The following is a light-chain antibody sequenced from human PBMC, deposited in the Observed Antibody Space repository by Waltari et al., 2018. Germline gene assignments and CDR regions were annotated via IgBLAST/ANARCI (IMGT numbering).Light chain of an antibody. CDR2: DND. V-gene: IGLV1-51*01. CDR1: SSNFENNF. Sequence: QSVLTQPPSVSAAPRQKVTIPCSGSSSNFENNFVSRYQQLPGTAPKLLIYDNDKRPAGIPDRFSGSKSGTSATLGITGLRSGDEADYYCGTWDNSLSARVFGGGTKVTVL. CDR3: GTWDNSLSARV. J-gene: IGLJ3*02.